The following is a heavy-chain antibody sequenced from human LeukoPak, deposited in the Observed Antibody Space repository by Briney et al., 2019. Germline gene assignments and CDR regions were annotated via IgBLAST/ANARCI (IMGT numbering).Heavy chain of an antibody. CDR1: GYTFTGYY. CDR2: ISAYNGNT. CDR3: ARDRSYCSSTSCPLDYYYYMDV. J-gene: IGHJ6*03. V-gene: IGHV1-18*04. Sequence: GASVKVSCKASGYTFTGYYMHWVRQAPGQGLEWMGWISAYNGNTNYAQKLQGRVTMTTDTSTSTAYMELRSLRSDDTAVYYCARDRSYCSSTSCPLDYYYYMDVWGKGTTVTVSS. D-gene: IGHD2-2*01.